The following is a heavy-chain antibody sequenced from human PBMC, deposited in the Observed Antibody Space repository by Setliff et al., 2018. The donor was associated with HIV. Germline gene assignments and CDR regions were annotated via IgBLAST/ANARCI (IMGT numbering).Heavy chain of an antibody. V-gene: IGHV1-18*01. CDR2: ISTHNGDT. D-gene: IGHD3-10*01. J-gene: IGHJ3*01. CDR3: ARYLGGNEFDV. CDR1: GYSLPSYG. Sequence: ASVKVSCKASGYSLPSYGFSWVRQAPGQGLEWVGWISTHNGDTSYAQKGQGRVTMTTDTLTMTTYMELTSLRSDDTAVYYCARYLGGNEFDVWGQGTKVTVSS.